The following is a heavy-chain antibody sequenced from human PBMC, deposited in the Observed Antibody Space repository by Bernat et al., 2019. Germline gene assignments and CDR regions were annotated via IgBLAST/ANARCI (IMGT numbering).Heavy chain of an antibody. CDR2: IYYSGST. V-gene: IGHV4-59*01. D-gene: IGHD2-21*02. CDR1: GFTFSSYE. Sequence: VQVVESGGALVQPGGSLRLSCAASGFTFSSYEMNWVRQPPGKGLEWIGYIYYSGSTNYNPSLKSRVTISVDTSKNQFSLKLSSVTAADTAVYYCARGEAYCGGDCSTFYYYGMDVWGQGTTVTVSS. CDR3: ARGEAYCGGDCSTFYYYGMDV. J-gene: IGHJ6*02.